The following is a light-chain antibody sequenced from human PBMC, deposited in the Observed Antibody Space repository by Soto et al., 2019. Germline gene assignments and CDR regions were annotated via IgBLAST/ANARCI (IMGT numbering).Light chain of an antibody. CDR1: SSDVGGYNY. J-gene: IGLJ3*02. CDR3: ISCTTNNTRV. Sequence: QSALTQPASVSGSPGQSITIPCTGTSSDVGGYNYVSWYQQHPGKVPKLMIFEVSNRPSGVSSRFSGSKSGNTASLTISGLQAEDEADYYCISCTTNNTRVFGGGTKVTVL. V-gene: IGLV2-14*01. CDR2: EVS.